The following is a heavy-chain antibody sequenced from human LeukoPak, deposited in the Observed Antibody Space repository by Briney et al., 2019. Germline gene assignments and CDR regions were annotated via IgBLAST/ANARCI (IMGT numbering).Heavy chain of an antibody. Sequence: SETLSLTCTVSGYSISSGNYWGWIRQPPGKGLEWIGSIYHSGSTYYNPPLKSRVTISVDTSKNQFSLKLSSVTAADTAVYYCARQDGGSCYYDYWGQGTLVTVSS. J-gene: IGHJ4*02. V-gene: IGHV4-38-2*02. CDR1: GYSISSGNY. CDR2: IYHSGST. D-gene: IGHD2-15*01. CDR3: ARQDGGSCYYDY.